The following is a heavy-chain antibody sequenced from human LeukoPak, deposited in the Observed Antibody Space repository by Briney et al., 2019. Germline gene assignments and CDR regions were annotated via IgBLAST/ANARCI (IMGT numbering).Heavy chain of an antibody. CDR2: INEDGGEK. CDR1: EFSFETYW. Sequence: GSLRLSCVALEFSFETYWMSWVRQAPGKGPEWVANINEDGGEKHYVGSVRGRFTISRDNADNSLHLQMNSLRPEDMAVYYCARGETMDVWGKGTTVTVSS. V-gene: IGHV3-7*01. J-gene: IGHJ6*03. CDR3: ARGETMDV. D-gene: IGHD5-24*01.